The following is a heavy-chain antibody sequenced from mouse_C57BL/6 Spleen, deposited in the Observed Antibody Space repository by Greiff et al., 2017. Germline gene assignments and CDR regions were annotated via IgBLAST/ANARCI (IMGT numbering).Heavy chain of an antibody. J-gene: IGHJ2*01. Sequence: EVMLVESGAGLVKPGGSLKLSCAASGFTFSSYDMSWVRQTPEKRLEWVAYIGSGGDYIYYAETVKGRYTMSRDNARNTLYLQMSSLKSEDTAMYYCTRESNHYGSSFDYWGQGTTLTVSS. D-gene: IGHD1-1*01. CDR3: TRESNHYGSSFDY. CDR2: IGSGGDYI. CDR1: GFTFSSYD. V-gene: IGHV5-9-1*02.